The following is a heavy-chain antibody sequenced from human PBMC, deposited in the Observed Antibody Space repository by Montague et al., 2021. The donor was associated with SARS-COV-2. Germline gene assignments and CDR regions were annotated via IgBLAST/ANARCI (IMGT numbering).Heavy chain of an antibody. Sequence: SETLSLTCAVYGGSFSCYYCNWIRQPPGKGLVLIGEINHSGSTNYNPSLKSRVTMSVDTSKNQFSLKLSSVTAADTAVYYCARGARQGYGFRLGSFDSWGQGTLVTVSS. CDR1: GGSFSCYY. V-gene: IGHV4-34*01. CDR3: ARGARQGYGFRLGSFDS. D-gene: IGHD3-10*01. CDR2: INHSGST. J-gene: IGHJ4*02.